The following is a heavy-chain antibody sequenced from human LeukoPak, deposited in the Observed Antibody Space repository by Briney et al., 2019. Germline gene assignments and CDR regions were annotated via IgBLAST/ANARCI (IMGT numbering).Heavy chain of an antibody. J-gene: IGHJ4*02. Sequence: GGSLRLSCAASGITLSSYWMHWVRQAPGEGLVWVSRISRDGSSTTYADSVKGRFTISRDTAKNTLSLQMDSLKAEDTAVYHCAKDHEGIGTPSSIDYWGQGALVTVSS. D-gene: IGHD1-26*01. CDR3: AKDHEGIGTPSSIDY. CDR2: ISRDGSST. V-gene: IGHV3-74*01. CDR1: GITLSSYW.